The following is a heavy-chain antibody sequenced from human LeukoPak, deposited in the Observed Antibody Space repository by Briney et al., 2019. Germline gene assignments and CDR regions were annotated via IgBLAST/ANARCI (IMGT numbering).Heavy chain of an antibody. CDR3: ARAPPITIFGAWGY. D-gene: IGHD3-3*01. CDR1: GFTFSSYW. Sequence: GGSLRLSCAASGFTFSSYWMSWVRQAPGKGLEWVANIKQDGSEKYYVDSVKGRFTISRDNAKNSLYLQMNSLRAEDTAVYYCARAPPITIFGAWGYWGQGTLVTVSS. V-gene: IGHV3-7*01. J-gene: IGHJ4*02. CDR2: IKQDGSEK.